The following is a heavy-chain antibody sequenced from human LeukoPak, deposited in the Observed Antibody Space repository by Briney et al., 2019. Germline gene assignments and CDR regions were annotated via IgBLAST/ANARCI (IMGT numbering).Heavy chain of an antibody. CDR3: AKAGYSSGWYGKNWFDP. CDR2: ISSSSSTI. Sequence: GGSLRLSCTASGFTFSNYSMSWVRQAPGKGLEWVSYISSSSSTIYYADSVKGRFTISRDNSKNTLYLQMNSLRAEDTAVYYCAKAGYSSGWYGKNWFDPWGQGTLVTVSS. J-gene: IGHJ5*02. CDR1: GFTFSNYS. V-gene: IGHV3-48*01. D-gene: IGHD6-19*01.